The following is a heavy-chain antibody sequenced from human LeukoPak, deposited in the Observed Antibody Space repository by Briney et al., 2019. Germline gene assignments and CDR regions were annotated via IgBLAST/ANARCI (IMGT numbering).Heavy chain of an antibody. Sequence: PSETLSLTCTVSGGSISSYYWSWIRQPPGKGLEWIGYIYYSGSTNYNPSLKSRVTISVDTSKSQFSLKLSSVTAADTAVYYCARDKGYYYYYGMDVWGQGTTVTVSS. CDR2: IYYSGST. J-gene: IGHJ6*02. CDR3: ARDKGYYYYYGMDV. CDR1: GGSISSYY. V-gene: IGHV4-59*01.